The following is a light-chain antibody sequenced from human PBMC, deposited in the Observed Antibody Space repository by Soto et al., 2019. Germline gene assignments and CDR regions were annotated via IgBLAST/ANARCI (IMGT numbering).Light chain of an antibody. CDR2: AAS. Sequence: AIRMTQSPSSLSASTGDRVTITCRASQGISSYLAWYQQKPGKAPKLLIYAASTLQSGVPSRFSGSGSGTDFTLPISCLQSEDFATYYCQQYYSYSATFGQGTKGEIK. CDR3: QQYYSYSAT. J-gene: IGKJ1*01. V-gene: IGKV1-8*01. CDR1: QGISSY.